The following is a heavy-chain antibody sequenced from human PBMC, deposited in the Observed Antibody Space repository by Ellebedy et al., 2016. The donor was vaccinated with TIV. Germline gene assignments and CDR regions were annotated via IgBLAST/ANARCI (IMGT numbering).Heavy chain of an antibody. D-gene: IGHD6-13*01. V-gene: IGHV1-69*13. Sequence: AASVKVSCKASGGSFSTFSLNWVRQAPGQGLEWMGGIVPMFGAPKLATRFQGRVTITADESTSTAYMELISLRSEDTAVYFCARDDVSSWYGEHWGPGTLITVSS. CDR2: IVPMFGAP. CDR3: ARDDVSSWYGEH. J-gene: IGHJ1*01. CDR1: GGSFSTFS.